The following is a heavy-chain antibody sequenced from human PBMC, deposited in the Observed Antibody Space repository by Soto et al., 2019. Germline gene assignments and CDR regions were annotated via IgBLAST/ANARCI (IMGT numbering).Heavy chain of an antibody. D-gene: IGHD1-26*01. CDR3: ASARSPQYFDF. Sequence: QVQLVQSGTVVQRRGSSVKVSCQASGGTFSSHGMAWVRQAPGQGLEWMGGIIPTFGTATYAPKFQGRVTITADKSTNTAYMELSSLISEDTVVDYWASARSPQYFDFWGQGILITISS. J-gene: IGHJ4*02. CDR2: IIPTFGTA. CDR1: GGTFSSHG. V-gene: IGHV1-69*06.